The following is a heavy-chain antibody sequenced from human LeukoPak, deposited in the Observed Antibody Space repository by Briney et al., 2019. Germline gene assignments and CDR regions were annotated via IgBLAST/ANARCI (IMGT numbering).Heavy chain of an antibody. V-gene: IGHV3-23*01. Sequence: GGSLRLSCVASGFTFSSYGMSWVRQAPGKGLEWVSAISGSGGTTYYADSVKGRFTISRDNSKNTLYLQMNSQRAEDTAVYYYAKDRGTGYSSGWSFDWWGQGTLVTVSS. J-gene: IGHJ4*02. CDR2: ISGSGGTT. CDR1: GFTFSSYG. CDR3: AKDRGTGYSSGWSFDW. D-gene: IGHD6-19*01.